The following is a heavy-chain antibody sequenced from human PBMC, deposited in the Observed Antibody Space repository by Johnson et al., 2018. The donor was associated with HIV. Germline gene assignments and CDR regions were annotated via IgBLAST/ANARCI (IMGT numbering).Heavy chain of an antibody. CDR3: AKVGATVITPRGEAFDI. Sequence: QVQLVESGGGLVKPGGSLRLSCVASGFTFSNYGLHWVRQAPGKGPEWVAVILYDGSNEFYADSVKGRFTISRDNSKNNLYLQMNSLRAEDTAVYYCAKVGATVITPRGEAFDIWGQGTMVTVSS. D-gene: IGHD4-23*01. CDR2: ILYDGSNE. V-gene: IGHV3-30*18. J-gene: IGHJ3*02. CDR1: GFTFSNYG.